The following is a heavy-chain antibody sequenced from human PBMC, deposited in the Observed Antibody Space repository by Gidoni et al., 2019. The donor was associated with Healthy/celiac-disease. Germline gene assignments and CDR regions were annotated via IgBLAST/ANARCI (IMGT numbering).Heavy chain of an antibody. D-gene: IGHD3-22*01. CDR1: GGTFSSYT. J-gene: IGHJ3*02. V-gene: IGHV1-69*02. CDR2: IIPILGIA. CDR3: ARRYDSDAFDI. Sequence: QVQLVQSGAEVKKPGSSVKVSCKASGGTFSSYTISWVRQAPGQGLEWMGRIIPILGIANYAQKFQGRVTITADKSTSTAYMELSSLRSEDTAVYYWARRYDSDAFDIWGQGTMVTVSS.